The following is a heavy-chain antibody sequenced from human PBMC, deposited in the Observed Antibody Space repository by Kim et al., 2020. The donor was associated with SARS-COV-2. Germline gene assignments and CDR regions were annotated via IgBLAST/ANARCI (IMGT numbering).Heavy chain of an antibody. Sequence: ASVKVSCKASGYTFTSYAMHWVRQAPGQRLEWMGWINAGNGNTKYSQKFQGRVTITRDTSASTAYMELSSLRSEDTAVYYCARDQYAIEGGNNPTGFDYWGKGTLVTVSS. CDR2: INAGNGNT. CDR3: ARDQYAIEGGNNPTGFDY. CDR1: GYTFTSYA. D-gene: IGHD2-8*01. J-gene: IGHJ4*02. V-gene: IGHV1-3*01.